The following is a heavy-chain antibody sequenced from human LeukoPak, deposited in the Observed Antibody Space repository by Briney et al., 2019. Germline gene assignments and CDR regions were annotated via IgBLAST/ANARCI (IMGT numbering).Heavy chain of an antibody. CDR2: ISSSGSTI. Sequence: GGSLRLSCAASGFTFSSYEMNWVRQAPGKGLEWVSYISSSGSTIYYADSVKGRFTISRDNAKNSLYLQMNSLRAEDTAVYYCARDPGLYYDILTGYFDYWGQGTLVTVSS. CDR1: GFTFSSYE. J-gene: IGHJ4*02. D-gene: IGHD3-9*01. V-gene: IGHV3-48*03. CDR3: ARDPGLYYDILTGYFDY.